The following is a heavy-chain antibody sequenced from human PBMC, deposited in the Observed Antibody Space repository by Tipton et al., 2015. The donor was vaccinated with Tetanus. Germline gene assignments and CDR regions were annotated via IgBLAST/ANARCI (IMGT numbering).Heavy chain of an antibody. CDR1: GFTFSNYA. CDR3: AKDPASRGWFDP. CDR2: ISVRGSHT. Sequence: SLRLSCAASGFTFSNYAMAWVRQAPGKGLEWVSGISVRGSHTYYADPVKGRFSISRGNSKNTVYLHMNSLRDEDTAVYYCAKDPASRGWFDPWGQGTLVSVSS. J-gene: IGHJ5*02. V-gene: IGHV3-23*01.